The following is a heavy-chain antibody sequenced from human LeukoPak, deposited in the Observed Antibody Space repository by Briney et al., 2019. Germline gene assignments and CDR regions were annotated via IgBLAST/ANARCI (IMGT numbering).Heavy chain of an antibody. CDR2: IYYSGST. J-gene: IGHJ6*03. D-gene: IGHD2-21*02. Sequence: PSETLSLTCTVSGGSISSSSYYWGWIRQPPGKGLEWIGSIYYSGSTYYNPSLKSRVTISVDTSKNQFSLKPSSVTAADTAVYYCARIDYCGGDCSPDYYYYMDVWGKGTTVTVSS. CDR1: GGSISSSSYY. CDR3: ARIDYCGGDCSPDYYYYMDV. V-gene: IGHV4-39*01.